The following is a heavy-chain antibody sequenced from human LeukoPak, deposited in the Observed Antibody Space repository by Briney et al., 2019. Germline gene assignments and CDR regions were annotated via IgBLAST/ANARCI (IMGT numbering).Heavy chain of an antibody. J-gene: IGHJ4*02. CDR2: IKQDGSEK. D-gene: IGHD4-17*01. Sequence: GGTLRLSCAASGVTFSSYWMSWVRQAPGKGLEWVANIKQDGSEKYYVDSVKGRFTISRDNAKNSLYLQMNSLRAEDTAVYYCGTTVTTGRRYWGQGTLVTVSS. V-gene: IGHV3-7*01. CDR1: GVTFSSYW. CDR3: GTTVTTGRRY.